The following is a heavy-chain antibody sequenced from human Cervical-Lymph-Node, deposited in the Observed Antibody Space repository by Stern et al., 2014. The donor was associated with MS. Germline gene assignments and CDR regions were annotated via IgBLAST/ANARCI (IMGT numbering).Heavy chain of an antibody. CDR1: GDSISSYTHY. D-gene: IGHD2-8*02. Sequence: QLQLQESGPGLVKPSETLPLTCAVSGDSISSYTHYWAWIRQPPGKGLEWIGSVYYSGATYYNPSLKTPVPIPVDTSKNPFPLGLTSVPAADTAVYYCAKHACTGAACPFDLWGQGTLVTVSS. CDR2: VYYSGAT. J-gene: IGHJ4*02. V-gene: IGHV4-39*01. CDR3: AKHACTGAACPFDL.